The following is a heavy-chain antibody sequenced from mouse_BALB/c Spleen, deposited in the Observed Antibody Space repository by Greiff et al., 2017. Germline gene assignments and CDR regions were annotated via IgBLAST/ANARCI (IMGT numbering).Heavy chain of an antibody. J-gene: IGHJ1*01. D-gene: IGHD2-4*01. CDR3: ARRSYDYDGYWYFDV. CDR2: INSDGGST. Sequence: EVKLVESGGGLVQPGESLKLSCESNEYEFPSHDMSWVRKTPEKRLELVAAINSDGGSTYYPDTMERRFIISRDNTKKTLYLQMSSLRSEDTALYYCARRSYDYDGYWYFDVWGAGPTVTVSS. V-gene: IGHV5-2*01. CDR1: EYEFPSHD.